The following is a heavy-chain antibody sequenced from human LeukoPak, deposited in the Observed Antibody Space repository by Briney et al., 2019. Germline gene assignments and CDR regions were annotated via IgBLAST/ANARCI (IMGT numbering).Heavy chain of an antibody. CDR2: IWYDGSNK. J-gene: IGHJ4*02. CDR1: GFTFSSYG. V-gene: IGHV3-33*06. D-gene: IGHD6-19*01. CDR3: AKDLFGLSSGWYFGYE. Sequence: PGGSLRLSCAASGFTFSSYGMHWVRQAPGKGLEWVAVIWYDGSNKYYADSVKGRFTISRDNSKNTLYLQMNSLRAEDTAVYCCAKDLFGLSSGWYFGYEWGQGTLVTVSS.